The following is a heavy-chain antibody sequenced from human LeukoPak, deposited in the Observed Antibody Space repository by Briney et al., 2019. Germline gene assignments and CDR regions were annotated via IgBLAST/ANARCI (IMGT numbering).Heavy chain of an antibody. CDR3: AKDFVGSSLWYFDY. J-gene: IGHJ4*02. V-gene: IGHV4-59*01. CDR1: GGSISSYY. Sequence: SETLSLTCTVSGGSISSYYWSWIRQPPGKGLEWIGYIYSSGSTNYNPSLRSRVTISVDTSKNQFSLRLSSVTAADTAVYYCAKDFVGSSLWYFDYWGQGTLVTVSS. D-gene: IGHD6-6*01. CDR2: IYSSGST.